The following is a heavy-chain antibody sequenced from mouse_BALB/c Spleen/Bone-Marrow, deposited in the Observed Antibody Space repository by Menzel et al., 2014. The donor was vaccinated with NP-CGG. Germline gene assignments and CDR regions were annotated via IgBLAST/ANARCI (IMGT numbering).Heavy chain of an antibody. CDR2: IDPANGNT. Sequence: EVQLQQSGAELVKPGASVKLSCTASGFNIQSNYIHRVKQRPEQGLEWIGRIDPANGNTKYDQKFQDKATITADTSSNRAYLQLTSLTSEETDVCDCGRGAYGFAMDYWGQGTSVTVSA. CDR3: GRGAYGFAMDY. J-gene: IGHJ4*01. V-gene: IGHV14-3*02. D-gene: IGHD1-1*01. CDR1: GFNIQSNY.